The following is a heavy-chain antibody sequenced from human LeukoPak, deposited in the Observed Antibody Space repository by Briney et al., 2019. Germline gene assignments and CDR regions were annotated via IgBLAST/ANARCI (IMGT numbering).Heavy chain of an antibody. V-gene: IGHV5-51*01. J-gene: IGHJ4*02. D-gene: IGHD6-13*01. CDR1: GYRFSTSW. Sequence: GESLKISCKASGYRFSTSWIGWVRQMPGKGLEWMGLIYPGDSDTRYSPSFQGQVTISADKSITTAYLQWSSLKASDTAMYYCARRAAGVDYWGQGTLVTVSS. CDR2: IYPGDSDT. CDR3: ARRAAGVDY.